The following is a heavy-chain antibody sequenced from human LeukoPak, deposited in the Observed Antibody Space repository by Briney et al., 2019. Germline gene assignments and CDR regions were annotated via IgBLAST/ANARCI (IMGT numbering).Heavy chain of an antibody. J-gene: IGHJ4*02. V-gene: IGHV4-39*07. CDR2: IYYSGST. Sequence: SETLSLTCTVSGGSISSSSYYWGWIRQPPGKGLEWIGSIYYSGSTYYNPSLKSRVTISVDTSKNQFSLKLSSVTAADTAVYYCARDRGEDGYNTYFDYWGQGTLVTVSS. CDR3: ARDRGEDGYNTYFDY. D-gene: IGHD5-24*01. CDR1: GGSISSSSYY.